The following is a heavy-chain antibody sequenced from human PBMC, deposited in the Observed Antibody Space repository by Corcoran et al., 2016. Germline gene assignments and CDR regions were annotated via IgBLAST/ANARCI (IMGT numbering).Heavy chain of an antibody. CDR1: GYTFTSYG. CDR3: ARYYYYDSSGYYPFHYDDYYGMDV. Sequence: QVQLVQSGAEVKKPGASVKVSCKASGYTFTSYGISWVRQAPGQGLEWMGWISAYNGNTNYAQQLQGRVTMTTDTSTSTAYMELRSLRSYDTAVYYCARYYYYDSSGYYPFHYDDYYGMDVWGQGTTVTVSS. J-gene: IGHJ6*02. V-gene: IGHV1-18*01. D-gene: IGHD3-22*01. CDR2: ISAYNGNT.